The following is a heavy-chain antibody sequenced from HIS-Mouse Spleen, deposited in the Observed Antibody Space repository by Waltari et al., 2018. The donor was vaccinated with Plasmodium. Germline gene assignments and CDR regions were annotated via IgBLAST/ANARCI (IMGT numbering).Heavy chain of an antibody. V-gene: IGHV3-21*01. CDR3: ARDHNWNYDY. D-gene: IGHD1-7*01. J-gene: IGHJ4*02. Sequence: EVQLLESGGGLVRPGGSRRGACAASGSTFSSYSMNWVRKAPGKGLEWVSSISSSSSYKYYADSVKGRFTISRDNAKNSLYLQMNSLRAEDTAVYYCARDHNWNYDYWGQGTLVTVSS. CDR2: ISSSSSYK. CDR1: GSTFSSYS.